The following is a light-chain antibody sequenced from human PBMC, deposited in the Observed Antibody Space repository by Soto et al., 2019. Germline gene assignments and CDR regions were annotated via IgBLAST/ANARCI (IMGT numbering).Light chain of an antibody. V-gene: IGKV1-39*01. CDR2: AAS. Sequence: DIQMTQSPPSLSASVGDRVTITCRASQTIDTDLNWYQQKPGKAPKFLIYAASILQSGGPSRFSGSGSGTDFTLTISSLQPEDFATYYCKQNYTFPYTFDLGTRVETK. CDR1: QTIDTD. CDR3: KQNYTFPYT. J-gene: IGKJ2*01.